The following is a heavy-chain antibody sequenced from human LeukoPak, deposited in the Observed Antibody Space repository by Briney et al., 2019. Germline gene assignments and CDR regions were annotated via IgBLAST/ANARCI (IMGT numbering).Heavy chain of an antibody. Sequence: PSETLSLTCAVYGGSFSGYYWSWIRQPPGKGLEWIGEINHSGSTNYNPSLKSRVTISVDTSKNQFSLKLSSVTAADTAVYYCARVWREYCSSTSCYGSWFDPWGQGTLVTVSS. CDR2: INHSGST. CDR1: GGSFSGYY. J-gene: IGHJ5*02. D-gene: IGHD2-2*01. CDR3: ARVWREYCSSTSCYGSWFDP. V-gene: IGHV4-34*01.